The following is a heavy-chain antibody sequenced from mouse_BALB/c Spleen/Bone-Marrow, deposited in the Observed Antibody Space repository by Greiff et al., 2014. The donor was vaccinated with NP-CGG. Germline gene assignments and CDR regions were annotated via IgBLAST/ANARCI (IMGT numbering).Heavy chain of an antibody. CDR1: GYTFTSYW. J-gene: IGHJ2*01. Sequence: QVQLKQSGAELVMPGASVKLSCKASGYTFTSYWMHWVKQRPGQGLEWIGEIDPSDSYTNYNQKFKGKATLTVDKSSSTAYMQLSSLTSEDSAVYYCARREYYDSSYLYFDYWGQGTTLTVSS. CDR3: ARREYYDSSYLYFDY. D-gene: IGHD1-1*01. V-gene: IGHV1-69*01. CDR2: IDPSDSYT.